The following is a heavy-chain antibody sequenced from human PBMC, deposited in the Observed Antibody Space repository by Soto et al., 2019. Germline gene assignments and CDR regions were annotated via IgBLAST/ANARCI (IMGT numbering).Heavy chain of an antibody. CDR2: IYSGGNT. CDR1: GFSVSSNY. CDR3: ARDSTWIPYYHYGMDV. J-gene: IGHJ6*02. Sequence: EVQLVESGGGLIQPGGSLRLSCAASGFSVSSNYMSWVRQAPGKGLEWVSVIYSGGNTHYADSVKGRFTISRDNSKNTLYLQMNSLRAEDTVVYYCARDSTWIPYYHYGMDVWGQGTTVTVSS. D-gene: IGHD5-18*01. V-gene: IGHV3-53*01.